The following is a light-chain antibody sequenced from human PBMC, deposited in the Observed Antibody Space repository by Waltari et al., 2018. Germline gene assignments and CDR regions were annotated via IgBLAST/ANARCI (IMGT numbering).Light chain of an antibody. J-gene: IGKJ2*01. CDR2: DAS. V-gene: IGKV1-33*01. Sequence: DIQMTQSPSSLSASVGARVTITCQASQDISNYLNLYQQKPGKATKLLIYDASNLETGVPSRFSGSGSGTDFTFTISSLQPEDIATYYCQQYDNLPYTFGQGTKLEIK. CDR1: QDISNY. CDR3: QQYDNLPYT.